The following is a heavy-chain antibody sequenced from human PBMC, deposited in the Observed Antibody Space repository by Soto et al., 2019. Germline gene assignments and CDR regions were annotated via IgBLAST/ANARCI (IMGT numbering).Heavy chain of an antibody. V-gene: IGHV1-24*01. D-gene: IGHD6-13*01. CDR1: GYTLIELS. CDR3: ATDFWQQLASLDP. CDR2: FDPKHGVT. Sequence: ASVKVSCKVSGYTLIELSMHWVRQAPGKGLEWMGGFDPKHGVTIYAQNFQGRVTMTEDTSTDTAYMELKSLSSEDTAVYYCATDFWQQLASLDPWGQGTLVTVSS. J-gene: IGHJ5*02.